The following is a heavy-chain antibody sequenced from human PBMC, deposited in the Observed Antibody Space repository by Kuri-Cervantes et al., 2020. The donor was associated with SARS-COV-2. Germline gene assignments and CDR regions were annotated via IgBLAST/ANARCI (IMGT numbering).Heavy chain of an antibody. Sequence: GSLRLSCPVSGGSISSSSYYWGWIRQPPGKGLEWIGSIYYSGSTYYNPSLKSRVTISVDTSKNQFSLKLSSVTAADTAVYYCARHGLRYYGSGSLTTFDYWGQGTLVTDSS. CDR2: IYYSGST. V-gene: IGHV4-39*01. D-gene: IGHD3-10*01. J-gene: IGHJ4*02. CDR3: ARHGLRYYGSGSLTTFDY. CDR1: GGSISSSSYY.